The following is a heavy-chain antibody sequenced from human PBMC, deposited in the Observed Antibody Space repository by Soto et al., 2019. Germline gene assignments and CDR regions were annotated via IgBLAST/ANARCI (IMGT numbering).Heavy chain of an antibody. J-gene: IGHJ3*02. D-gene: IGHD3-3*01. CDR2: ISAYNGNR. V-gene: IGHV1-18*01. Sequence: ASVKVSCKASGYTFTSYGISWVRQAPGQGLERMGWISAYNGNRNYAQKVQGRVTMTTDTSTRTAYMELRSLRSDDTAVYYCARYLDDFWSGSYRVEALDIWGQGTMVTVSS. CDR3: ARYLDDFWSGSYRVEALDI. CDR1: GYTFTSYG.